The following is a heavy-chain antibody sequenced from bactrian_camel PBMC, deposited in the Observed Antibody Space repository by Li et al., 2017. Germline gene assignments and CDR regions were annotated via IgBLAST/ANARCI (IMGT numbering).Heavy chain of an antibody. J-gene: IGHJ4*01. D-gene: IGHD5*01. CDR1: GFSSATFGHPC. V-gene: IGHV3S1*01. CDR2: TVTAGGSI. Sequence: HVQLVESGGGSALAGGSLTLSCVSSGFSSATFGHPCMAWFRQGSGKEREGVAATVTAGGSIDYADSVRGRFTISQDNAKNTLSLVMDNLRPEDTGTYYCAASGYCWGTTWANPSRYELWGQGTQVTVS. CDR3: AASGYCWGTTWANPSRYEL.